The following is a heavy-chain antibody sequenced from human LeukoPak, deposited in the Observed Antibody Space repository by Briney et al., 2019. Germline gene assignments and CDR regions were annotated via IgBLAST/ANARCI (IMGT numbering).Heavy chain of an antibody. CDR3: AREENCSGGSCYYY. D-gene: IGHD2-15*01. V-gene: IGHV1-2*06. Sequence: ASVKVSCKTSGYTFTDYYMHWVRQAPGQGLEWMGRINPSSGDTNYAQKFQGRVTMTRDTSISAAYMELSRLTSEDTAVYYCAREENCSGGSCYYYWGQGTLVTVSS. J-gene: IGHJ4*02. CDR2: INPSSGDT. CDR1: GYTFTDYY.